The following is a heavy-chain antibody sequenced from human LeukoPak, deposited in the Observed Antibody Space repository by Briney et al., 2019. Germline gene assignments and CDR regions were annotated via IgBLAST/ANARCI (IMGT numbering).Heavy chain of an antibody. D-gene: IGHD2-8*01. V-gene: IGHV1-8*03. J-gene: IGHJ6*03. CDR3: ARVIMGGSQYYYDYMDV. CDR1: GYTFTSYD. CDR2: MNPNSGNT. Sequence: ASVKVSCKASGYTFTSYDINWVRQATGQGLEWMGWMNPNSGNTGYAQKFQGRVTITRNTSISTAYMELSSLRSEDTAVYYCARVIMGGSQYYYDYMDVWGKGTTVTVSS.